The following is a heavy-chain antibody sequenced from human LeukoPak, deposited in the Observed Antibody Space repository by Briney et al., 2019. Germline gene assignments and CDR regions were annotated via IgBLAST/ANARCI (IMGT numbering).Heavy chain of an antibody. CDR2: ISDSGHST. CDR3: ARAVRVSSYYYDSSGYHR. CDR1: GFTFSNHA. J-gene: IGHJ5*02. V-gene: IGHV3-23*01. D-gene: IGHD3-22*01. Sequence: GGSLRLSCAASGFTFSNHAMTWVRQAPGKGLEWVSSISDSGHSTYYADSVKGRFAISRDNSRNTLYLQMSSLSADDTAVYYCARAVRVSSYYYDSSGYHRWGQGTLVTVSS.